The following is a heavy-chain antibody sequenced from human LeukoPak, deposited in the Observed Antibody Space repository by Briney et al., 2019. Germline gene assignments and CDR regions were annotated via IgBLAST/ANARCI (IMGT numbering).Heavy chain of an antibody. D-gene: IGHD5-12*01. CDR1: GFTVSSNY. Sequence: PGGSLRLSCAASGFTVSSNYMSWVRQAPGKGLEWVSVIYSGGSTYYADSVKGRFTISRDNSKNTLYLQMNSLRAEDTAVYYCARDPVSRYGGYHPDYWGQGTLVTVSS. CDR2: IYSGGST. V-gene: IGHV3-66*01. CDR3: ARDPVSRYGGYHPDY. J-gene: IGHJ4*02.